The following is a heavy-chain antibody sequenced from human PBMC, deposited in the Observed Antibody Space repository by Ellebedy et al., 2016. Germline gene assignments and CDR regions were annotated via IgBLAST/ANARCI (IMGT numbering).Heavy chain of an antibody. J-gene: IGHJ4*02. CDR2: INWNSGNT. D-gene: IGHD3-16*01. Sequence: GGSLRLXXAASGFTFDDYGMHWVRQAPGKGLEWVSSINWNSGNTGYGDSVKGRFTISRDSSKNTLYLQMNSLRAEDTAVYYCARGAVGGDALDYWGQGTLVTVSS. CDR1: GFTFDDYG. CDR3: ARGAVGGDALDY. V-gene: IGHV3-20*03.